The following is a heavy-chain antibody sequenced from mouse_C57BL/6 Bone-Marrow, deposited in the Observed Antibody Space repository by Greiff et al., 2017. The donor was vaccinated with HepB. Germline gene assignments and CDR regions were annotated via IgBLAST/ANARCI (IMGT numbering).Heavy chain of an antibody. Sequence: VQRVESGPELVKPGASVKISCKASGYTFTDYYINWVKQRPGQGLEWIGWIFPGSGSTYYNEKFKGKATLTVDKSSSTAYMLLSSLTSEDSAVYFCARTAPTTVVPYFDYWGQGTTLTVSS. D-gene: IGHD1-1*01. CDR2: IFPGSGST. J-gene: IGHJ2*01. V-gene: IGHV1-75*01. CDR1: GYTFTDYY. CDR3: ARTAPTTVVPYFDY.